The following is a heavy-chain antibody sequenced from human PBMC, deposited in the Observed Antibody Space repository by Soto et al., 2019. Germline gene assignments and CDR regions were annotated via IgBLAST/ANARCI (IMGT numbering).Heavy chain of an antibody. CDR2: INYNSGSV. D-gene: IGHD6-13*01. Sequence: EVQLVESGGGWVQPGRSLRLSCAASGFTFDVYAMHWVRQAPGKGLEWVSGINYNSGSVGYADSVKGRFTISRDNAKNSLHLQMNSLRAEDTAVYYCAKDEGAAVESPGDWGHGTLVTVSS. CDR3: AKDEGAAVESPGD. V-gene: IGHV3-9*01. J-gene: IGHJ4*01. CDR1: GFTFDVYA.